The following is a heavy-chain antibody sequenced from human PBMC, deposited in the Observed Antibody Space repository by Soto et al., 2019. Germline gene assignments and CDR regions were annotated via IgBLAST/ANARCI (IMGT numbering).Heavy chain of an antibody. D-gene: IGHD3-16*01. CDR1: GGSISSSSYL. CDR2: IYFAGST. Sequence: PSETLSLTCTVSGGSISSSSYLWGLIRQPPGKGLEWIGSIYFAGSTNYNPSLQSRLTISVDTSKNQFSLKMSSVTAADTAVYYCARKRNGGGWSDPWGQGTQITVS. J-gene: IGHJ5*02. CDR3: ARKRNGGGWSDP. V-gene: IGHV4-39*01.